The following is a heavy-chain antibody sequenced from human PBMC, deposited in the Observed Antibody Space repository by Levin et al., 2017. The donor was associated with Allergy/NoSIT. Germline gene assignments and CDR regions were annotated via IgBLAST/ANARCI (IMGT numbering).Heavy chain of an antibody. CDR2: ITGDGEDT. J-gene: IGHJ4*02. D-gene: IGHD3-3*01. V-gene: IGHV3-23*01. CDR1: GFTFSTRA. CDR3: AKGNTIFGVGRLDY. Sequence: TGGSLRLSCAASGFTFSTRAMTWVRQAAGKGLEWISGITGDGEDTHYADSVKGRFTISRDNSQNTLFLQMNNLRADDTATYFCAKGNTIFGVGRLDYWGRGTLVTVSS.